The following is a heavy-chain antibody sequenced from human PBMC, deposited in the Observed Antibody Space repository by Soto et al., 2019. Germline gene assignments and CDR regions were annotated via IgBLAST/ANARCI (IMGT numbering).Heavy chain of an antibody. D-gene: IGHD1-1*01. CDR3: AREGRMGTFDY. CDR1: GGSVSGGCYF. Sequence: QVQLQESGPGLVRPSETLSLICTVSGGSVSGGCYFWSLVRQPPGKGLEWNGYFDYSGSTKYNPSLKRQVTILEDTSKNQFSLKWNSVTAADTAVYYWAREGRMGTFDYWGQGALVTVSS. J-gene: IGHJ4*02. CDR2: FDYSGST. V-gene: IGHV4-61*01.